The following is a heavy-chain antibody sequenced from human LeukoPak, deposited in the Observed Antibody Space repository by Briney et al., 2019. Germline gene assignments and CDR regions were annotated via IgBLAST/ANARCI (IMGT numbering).Heavy chain of an antibody. Sequence: PGGSLRLSCAASGFTFDDYAMHWVRRAPGKGLEWVSLISGDGGSTYYADSVKGRFTISRDNSKNSLYLQMNSLRTEDTALYYCAKDWGAYYDSSGFYSGDFDYWGQGTLVTVSS. CDR2: ISGDGGST. D-gene: IGHD3-22*01. J-gene: IGHJ4*02. CDR1: GFTFDDYA. V-gene: IGHV3-43*02. CDR3: AKDWGAYYDSSGFYSGDFDY.